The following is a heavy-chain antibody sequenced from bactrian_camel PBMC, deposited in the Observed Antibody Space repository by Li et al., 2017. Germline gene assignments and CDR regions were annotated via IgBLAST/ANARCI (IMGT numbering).Heavy chain of an antibody. V-gene: IGHV3S25*01. J-gene: IGHJ4*01. Sequence: QLVESGRGLVQPGRSLRLSCAASGFTLSSYRTYWVRQAPGKGLEWVSIINRGGTTYYADSMKGRFTISRDNATNTVYLQMNSLKPEDTAVYYCVSLVGRPLVHQGTQVTVS. CDR2: IINRGGTT. D-gene: IGHD2*01. CDR1: GFTLSSYR.